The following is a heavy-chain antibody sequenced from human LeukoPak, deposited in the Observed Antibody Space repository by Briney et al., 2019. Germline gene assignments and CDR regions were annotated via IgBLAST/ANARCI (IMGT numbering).Heavy chain of an antibody. CDR1: GYTLTELS. CDR3: ATVQYSSGWYRGFDY. CDR2: FDPEDGET. V-gene: IGHV1-24*01. Sequence: ASVKVSCKVSGYTLTELSMHWVRQAPGKGLEGMGGFDPEDGETIYAQKFQGRVTMTEDTSTDTAYMELSSLRSEDTAVYYCATVQYSSGWYRGFDYWGQGTLVTVSS. D-gene: IGHD6-19*01. J-gene: IGHJ4*02.